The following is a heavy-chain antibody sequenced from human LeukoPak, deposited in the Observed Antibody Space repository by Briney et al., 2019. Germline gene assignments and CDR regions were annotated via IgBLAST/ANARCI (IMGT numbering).Heavy chain of an antibody. D-gene: IGHD3-22*01. Sequence: GGSLRLSCAASGFTFSSYAMSWVRQAPGKGLEWVSDIKGSGGNTYYADSVKGRFTISRDNSKNKLYLQMNSLRAEDTALYYCAKAHIDGDGYYYFDYWGQGTLVSVSS. CDR1: GFTFSSYA. CDR3: AKAHIDGDGYYYFDY. J-gene: IGHJ4*02. V-gene: IGHV3-23*01. CDR2: IKGSGGNT.